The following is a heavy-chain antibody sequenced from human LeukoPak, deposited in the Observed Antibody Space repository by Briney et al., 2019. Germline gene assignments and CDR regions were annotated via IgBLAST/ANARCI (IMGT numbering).Heavy chain of an antibody. CDR2: ISGDGGST. V-gene: IGHV3-43*02. Sequence: GGSLRLSCAASGFTFDDYAMHWVRQAPGKGLEWVSLISGDGGSTYYADSVEGRFTISRDNSKNSLYLQMNSLRTEDTALYYCAKDRGYYDSSGYQEDWGQGTLVTVSS. CDR3: AKDRGYYDSSGYQED. D-gene: IGHD3-22*01. J-gene: IGHJ4*02. CDR1: GFTFDDYA.